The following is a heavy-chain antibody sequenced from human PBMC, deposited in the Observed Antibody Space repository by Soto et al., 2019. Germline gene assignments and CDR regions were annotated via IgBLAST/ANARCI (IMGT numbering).Heavy chain of an antibody. J-gene: IGHJ6*02. Sequence: QVQLVESGGGLVKPGGSLRLSCAASGFTFSDYYMSWIRQAPGKGLEWVSYISSSGSTIYYADSVKGRFTISRDNAKNSLYLQMNSLRAEDTAMYYCARDKSSSRSKFYGMDVWGQGTTVTVSS. CDR2: ISSSGSTI. V-gene: IGHV3-11*01. CDR3: ARDKSSSRSKFYGMDV. D-gene: IGHD6-13*01. CDR1: GFTFSDYY.